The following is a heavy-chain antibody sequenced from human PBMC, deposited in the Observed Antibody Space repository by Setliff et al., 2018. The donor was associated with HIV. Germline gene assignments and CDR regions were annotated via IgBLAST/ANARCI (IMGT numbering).Heavy chain of an antibody. CDR1: GGSLSGYY. D-gene: IGHD3-3*01. J-gene: IGHJ5*02. CDR2: INHSGST. CDR3: ARGFTIFGVGFSADPTGNWFDP. V-gene: IGHV4-34*01. Sequence: SETLSLTCAVYGGSLSGYYWTWIRQPPGKGLEWIGEINHSGSTNYNPSLKRRVTILVDTSKNQFSLKLSSVTAADTAVYYCARGFTIFGVGFSADPTGNWFDPWGQGTLVTVSS.